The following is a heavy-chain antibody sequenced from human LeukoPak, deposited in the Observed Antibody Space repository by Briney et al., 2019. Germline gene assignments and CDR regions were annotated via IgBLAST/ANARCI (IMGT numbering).Heavy chain of an antibody. CDR1: GGSISSGSYY. J-gene: IGHJ3*02. D-gene: IGHD3-22*01. CDR2: IYTSGST. Sequence: SQTLSLTCTVSGGSISSGSYYWSWIRQPAGKGLEWIGRIYTSGSTNYNPSLKSRVTISVDTSKNQFSLKLSSVTAADTAVYYCARDLNTYYHDSSGYYSRRADNDAFDIWGQGTMVTVSS. V-gene: IGHV4-61*02. CDR3: ARDLNTYYHDSSGYYSRRADNDAFDI.